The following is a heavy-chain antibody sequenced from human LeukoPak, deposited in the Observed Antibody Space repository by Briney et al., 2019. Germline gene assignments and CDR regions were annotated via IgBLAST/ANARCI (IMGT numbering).Heavy chain of an antibody. J-gene: IGHJ6*03. CDR2: IYTSGST. CDR3: ARERASVVVPAAIDYYYYYYMDV. Sequence: PSETPSLTCTVSGGSISSYYWSWIRQPAGKGLEWIGRIYTSGSTNYNPPLKSRVTMSVDTSKNQFSLKLSSVTAADTAVYYCARERASVVVPAAIDYYYYYYMDVWGKGTTVTVSS. D-gene: IGHD2-2*01. CDR1: GGSISSYY. V-gene: IGHV4-4*07.